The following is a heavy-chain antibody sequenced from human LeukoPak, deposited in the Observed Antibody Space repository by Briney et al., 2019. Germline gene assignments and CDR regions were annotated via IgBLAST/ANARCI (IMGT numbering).Heavy chain of an antibody. D-gene: IGHD3-22*01. CDR2: ISADNGTT. V-gene: IGHV1-3*01. CDR1: GYTFTDYA. CDR3: AGTYYYDSSGYYPAFDY. J-gene: IGHJ4*02. Sequence: ASVKVSCKASGYTFTDYAMHWVRQAPGQRLEWTGWISADNGTTEYSQKFQGRVTITRDTSASTAYMDLSSLRSEDTAIYYCAGTYYYDSSGYYPAFDYWGQGTLVTVSS.